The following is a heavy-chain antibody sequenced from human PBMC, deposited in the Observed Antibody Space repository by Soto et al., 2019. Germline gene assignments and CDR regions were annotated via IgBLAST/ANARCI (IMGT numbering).Heavy chain of an antibody. CDR3: AKELHDYSNQQRYYYYYGMDV. CDR1: GFTFSSYG. V-gene: IGHV3-30*18. D-gene: IGHD4-4*01. Sequence: GGSLRLSCAASGFTFSSYGMHWVRQAPGKGLEWVAVISYDGSNKYYADSVKGRFTISRDNSKNTLYLQMNSLRAEDTAVYYCAKELHDYSNQQRYYYYYGMDVWGQGTTVTVSS. CDR2: ISYDGSNK. J-gene: IGHJ6*02.